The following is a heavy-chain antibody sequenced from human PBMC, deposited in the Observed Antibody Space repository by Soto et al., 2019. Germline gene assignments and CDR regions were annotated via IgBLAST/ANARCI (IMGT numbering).Heavy chain of an antibody. CDR3: ARDLLQGVYGSGSYYFAWFDP. D-gene: IGHD3-10*01. CDR1: GFTVSSNY. Sequence: GGSLRLSCAASGFTVSSNYMSWVRQAPGKGLEWVSVIYSGGGTYYADSVKGRFTISRDNSKNTLYLHMNSLRAEDTAVYYCARDLLQGVYGSGSYYFAWFDPWGQGTLVTVSS. CDR2: IYSGGGT. V-gene: IGHV3-66*01. J-gene: IGHJ5*02.